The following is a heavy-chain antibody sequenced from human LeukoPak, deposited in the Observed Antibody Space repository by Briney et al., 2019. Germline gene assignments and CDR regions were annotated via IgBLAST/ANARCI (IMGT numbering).Heavy chain of an antibody. CDR2: IRSKANSYAT. J-gene: IGHJ4*02. V-gene: IGHV3-73*01. D-gene: IGHD1-7*01. CDR1: GFTFSGSA. Sequence: GGSLRLSCAASGFTFSGSAMHWVRQASGKGLEWVGRIRSKANSYATAYAASVKGRFTISRDDSQNSLYLQINSLKTEDTAIYYCTRENYEKLDSWGQGTLVTVSS. CDR3: TRENYEKLDS.